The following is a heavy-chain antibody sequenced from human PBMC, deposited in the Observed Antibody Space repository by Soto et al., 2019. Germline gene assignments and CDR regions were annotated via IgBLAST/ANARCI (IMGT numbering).Heavy chain of an antibody. D-gene: IGHD2-8*02. CDR3: ARDKITGRFDY. Sequence: QVQLQQWGAGLLKPSETLSLTCAVYGGSFSGYYWTWIRQPPGTGLEWIGEINHSGSTNYNPHLKSRVTTSVDTSKNQFSLKLTSVTAADTAVYYCARDKITGRFDYWGQGTLVTVSS. J-gene: IGHJ4*02. CDR2: INHSGST. CDR1: GGSFSGYY. V-gene: IGHV4-34*01.